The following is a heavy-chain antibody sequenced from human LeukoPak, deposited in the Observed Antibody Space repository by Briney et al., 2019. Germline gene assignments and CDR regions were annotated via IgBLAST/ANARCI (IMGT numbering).Heavy chain of an antibody. CDR3: ARDRLLEDRDYSYYYYMDV. V-gene: IGHV3-21*01. Sequence: GGSLRLSCAASGFTVSSNYMSWVRQAPGKGLEWVSSISSSSSYIYYADSVKGRFTISRDNAKNSLYLQMNSLRAEDTAVYHCARDRLLEDRDYSYYYYMDVWGKGTTVTVSS. J-gene: IGHJ6*03. D-gene: IGHD1-1*01. CDR2: ISSSSSYI. CDR1: GFTVSSNY.